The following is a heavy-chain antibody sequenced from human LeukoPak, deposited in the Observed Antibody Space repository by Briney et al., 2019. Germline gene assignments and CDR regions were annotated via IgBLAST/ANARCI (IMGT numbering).Heavy chain of an antibody. CDR1: GGSISSGYY. J-gene: IGHJ3*02. CDR2: IYHSGST. V-gene: IGHV4-38-2*02. Sequence: KSSETLSLTCTVSGGSISSGYYWGWIRQPPGKGLEWIGSIYHSGSTYYNPSLKSRVTISVDTSKNQFSLKLSSVTAADTAVYYRARSVALYAFDIWGQGTMVTVSS. CDR3: ARSVALYAFDI. D-gene: IGHD2-15*01.